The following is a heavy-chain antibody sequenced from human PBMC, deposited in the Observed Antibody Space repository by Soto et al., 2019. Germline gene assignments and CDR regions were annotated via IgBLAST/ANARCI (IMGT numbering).Heavy chain of an antibody. CDR2: INHSGST. CDR1: GGSFSGYY. J-gene: IGHJ4*02. CDR3: ARSRYDYVWGSYRYGPVDY. Sequence: SETLSLTCAVYGGSFSGYYWSWIRQPPGKGLEWIVEINHSGSTNYNPSLKSRVTISVDTSKNQFSLKLSSVTAADTAMYYCARSRYDYVWGSYRYGPVDYWGQGTLVTVSS. D-gene: IGHD3-16*02. V-gene: IGHV4-34*01.